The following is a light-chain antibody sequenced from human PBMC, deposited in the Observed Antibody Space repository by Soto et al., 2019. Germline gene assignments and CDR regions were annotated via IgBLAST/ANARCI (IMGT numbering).Light chain of an antibody. CDR1: QNINSW. J-gene: IGKJ5*01. CDR3: QQYENLPT. CDR2: DAS. Sequence: DIQMTQSPSTLSASVGDRVTITCRASQNINSWLAWYQQKPGRAPKLLIYDASNLEAGVPSRFRGSGSGTDFTFNISRLQPEDIATYYCQQYENLPTFGQGTRLE. V-gene: IGKV1-33*01.